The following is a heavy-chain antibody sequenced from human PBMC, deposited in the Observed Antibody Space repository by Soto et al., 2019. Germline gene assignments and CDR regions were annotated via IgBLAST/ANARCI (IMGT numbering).Heavy chain of an antibody. V-gene: IGHV4-59*01. CDR2: IYYSGST. CDR3: ARGVNAAAGTHGVYYYYYMDV. J-gene: IGHJ6*03. D-gene: IGHD6-13*01. CDR1: GCSISSYY. Sequence: SETLSLTCTVSGCSISSYYWSWIRQPPGKGLEWIGYIYYSGSTNYNPSLKSRVTISVDTSKNQFSLKLSSVTAADTAVYYCARGVNAAAGTHGVYYYYYMDVWGKGTTVTVS.